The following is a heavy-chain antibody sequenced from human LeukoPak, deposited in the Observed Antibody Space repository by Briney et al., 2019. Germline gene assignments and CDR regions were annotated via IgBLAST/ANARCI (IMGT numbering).Heavy chain of an antibody. V-gene: IGHV4-39*07. CDR1: GGSITSNTYY. CDR3: ARNPSYGSAGY. D-gene: IGHD5-18*01. J-gene: IGHJ4*02. CDR2: IYHSGNT. Sequence: SETLSLTCSVSGGSITSNTYYWGWIRPPPGKGLEWVGSIYHSGNTYYNASLRSRVTISEDTSKKQFSLKLNSVTAADTAVYYCARNPSYGSAGYWGQGTLVTVSS.